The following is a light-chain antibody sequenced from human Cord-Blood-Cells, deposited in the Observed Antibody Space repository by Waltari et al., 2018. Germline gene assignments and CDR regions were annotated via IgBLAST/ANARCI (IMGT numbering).Light chain of an antibody. CDR1: QTVSISY. CDR2: GAS. J-gene: IGKJ2*03. V-gene: IGKV3-20*01. CDR3: QQYGSSPHS. Sequence: EIVLTQSTGTLSLSPGARAPLSCRASQTVSISYLAWYQTKRGLAHRRLIYGASSRATGIPDRFSGSGSGTDFTLTISRLEPGDFAVYYCQQYGSSPHSFGQGTKLEIK.